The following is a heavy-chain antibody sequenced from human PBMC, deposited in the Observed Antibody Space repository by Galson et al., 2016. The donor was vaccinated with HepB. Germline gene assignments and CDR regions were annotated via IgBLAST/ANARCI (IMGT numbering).Heavy chain of an antibody. CDR1: GDSIVSSNYY. Sequence: SETLSLTCTVSGDSIVSSNYYWGWVRQPPGRGLEWIGTISYSGTTTYNPSLKSRVTISADASKNQVSLRLSTVTAADMAIYYCAGQGGVEATAMRHSWFDPWGQGTLVTVSS. J-gene: IGHJ5*02. V-gene: IGHV4-39*01. D-gene: IGHD2-2*01. CDR3: AGQGGVEATAMRHSWFDP. CDR2: ISYSGTT.